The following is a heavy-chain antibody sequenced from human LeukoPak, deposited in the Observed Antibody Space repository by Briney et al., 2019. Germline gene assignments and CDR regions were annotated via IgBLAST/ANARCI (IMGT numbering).Heavy chain of an antibody. CDR1: GFTFSSYE. D-gene: IGHD3-9*01. CDR2: ISSSGSTI. CDR3: ARGPEIFSGYYYYYGMDV. V-gene: IGHV3-48*03. J-gene: IGHJ6*02. Sequence: GGSLRLSCAASGFTFSSYEMNWVRQAPGKGLEWVSYISSSGSTIYYADSVKGQFTISRDNAKNSLYLQMNSLRAEDTAVYYCARGPEIFSGYYYYYGMDVWGQGTTVTVSS.